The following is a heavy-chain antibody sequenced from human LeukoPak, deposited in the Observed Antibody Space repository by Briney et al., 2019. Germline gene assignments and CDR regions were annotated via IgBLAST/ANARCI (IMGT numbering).Heavy chain of an antibody. J-gene: IGHJ4*02. CDR2: ISYDGSNK. CDR1: GFTFSSYA. Sequence: PGGSLRLSCAASGFTFSSYAVHWVRQAPGKGLEWVAVISYDGSNKYYADSVKGRFTISRDNSKNTLYLQMNSLRAEDTAVYYCARNPISSSAPYFDYWGQGTLVTVSS. D-gene: IGHD6-6*01. CDR3: ARNPISSSAPYFDY. V-gene: IGHV3-30-3*01.